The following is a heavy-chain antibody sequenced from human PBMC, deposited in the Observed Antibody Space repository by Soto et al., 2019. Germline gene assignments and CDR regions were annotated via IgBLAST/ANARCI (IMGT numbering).Heavy chain of an antibody. V-gene: IGHV3-30*18. CDR2: ISYDGSNK. D-gene: IGHD6-13*01. CDR3: AKDKTISSWYSYYFDY. J-gene: IGHJ4*02. Sequence: GGSLRLSCAASGFTFSSYGMHWVRQAPGKGLEWVAVISYDGSNKYYADSVKGRFTISRDNSKNTLYLQMNSLRAEDTAVYYCAKDKTISSWYSYYFDYWGQGTLVTVSS. CDR1: GFTFSSYG.